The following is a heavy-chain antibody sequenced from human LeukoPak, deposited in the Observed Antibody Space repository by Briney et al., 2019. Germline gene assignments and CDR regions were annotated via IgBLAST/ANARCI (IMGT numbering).Heavy chain of an antibody. D-gene: IGHD3-3*01. J-gene: IGHJ4*02. CDR3: AKAQAPYYDLWSGYSFDY. CDR1: GFTFSSYG. Sequence: GGSLRLSCAASGFTFSSYGMHWVRQAPGKGLEWVAFIRYDGSNKYYADSVKGRFTISRDNSKNTLYLQMNSLRAEDTAVYYCAKAQAPYYDLWSGYSFDYWGQGTLVTVSS. CDR2: IRYDGSNK. V-gene: IGHV3-30*02.